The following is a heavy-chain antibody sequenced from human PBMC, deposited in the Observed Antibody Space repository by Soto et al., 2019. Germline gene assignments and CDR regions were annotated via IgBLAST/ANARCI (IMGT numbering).Heavy chain of an antibody. Sequence: QVLLLQSGSEVKKPGSSVKVSCKASGDAFKSYALHWVRQAPVQGLEYMGRLIHSYDRTKYAQKFQGRLTVTADMYTSTVYMELSSLRSEDTAVYYCARDPTNDYGDDTFDYWGQGTKVIVSS. V-gene: IGHV1-69*06. D-gene: IGHD4-17*01. CDR2: LIHSYDRT. J-gene: IGHJ4*02. CDR1: GDAFKSYA. CDR3: ARDPTNDYGDDTFDY.